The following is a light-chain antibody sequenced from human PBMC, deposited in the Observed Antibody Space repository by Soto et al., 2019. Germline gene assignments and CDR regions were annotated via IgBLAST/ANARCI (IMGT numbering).Light chain of an antibody. CDR2: AAS. CDR1: QGISNS. J-gene: IGKJ4*01. CDR3: QKSNSAPLT. Sequence: DIPMTQSPSSLSASVGDRVTITCRATQGISNSLACYQQKPGKVPKLLIYAASTLQSGVPSRFSGSGSGTDFTLTISSVQPEDVATYYCQKSNSAPLTFGGGTKVEIK. V-gene: IGKV1-27*01.